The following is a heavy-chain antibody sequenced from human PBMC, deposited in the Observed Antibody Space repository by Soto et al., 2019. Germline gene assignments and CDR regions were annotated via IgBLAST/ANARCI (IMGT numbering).Heavy chain of an antibody. V-gene: IGHV4-34*01. J-gene: IGHJ5*02. D-gene: IGHD3-9*01. CDR2: XNXXGXT. CDR1: GGSFSGYY. CDR3: ARGWSGLVIIRFDP. Sequence: SETLSLTCAVYGGSFSGYYWGWIRQPPGKGLEXIGXXNXXGXTXXXPXXXSRVTISVDTSKNQFSLKLSSVTAADTAVYYCARGWSGLVIIRFDPWGQGTLVTVSS.